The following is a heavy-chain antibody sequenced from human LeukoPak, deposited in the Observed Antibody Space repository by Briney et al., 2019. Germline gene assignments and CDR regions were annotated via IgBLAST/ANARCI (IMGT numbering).Heavy chain of an antibody. CDR1: VGTFSSHA. D-gene: IGHD3-3*01. V-gene: IGHV1-18*01. Sequence: ASVKVSCKASVGTFSSHAISWVRQAPGQGLEWMGWISAYNGNTNYAQKLQGRVIMTTDASTSTAYMELRSLRSDDTAVYYCARVNGPRTSYYDFWSGYSPADYWGQGTLVTVSS. CDR2: ISAYNGNT. CDR3: ARVNGPRTSYYDFWSGYSPADY. J-gene: IGHJ4*02.